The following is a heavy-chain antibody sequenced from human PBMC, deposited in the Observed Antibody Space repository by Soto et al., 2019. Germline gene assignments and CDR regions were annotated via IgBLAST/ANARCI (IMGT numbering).Heavy chain of an antibody. J-gene: IGHJ6*02. CDR2: IYYSGST. V-gene: IGHV4-59*01. CDR1: GGSISSYY. CDR3: ASATRRGYSYGYPYYYYYGMDV. Sequence: SETLSLTCTVSGGSISSYYWSWIRQPPGKGLEWIGYIYYSGSTNYNPSLKNRVTISVDTSKNQFSLKLSSVTAADTAVYYCASATRRGYSYGYPYYYYYGMDVWGQGTTVTVSS. D-gene: IGHD5-18*01.